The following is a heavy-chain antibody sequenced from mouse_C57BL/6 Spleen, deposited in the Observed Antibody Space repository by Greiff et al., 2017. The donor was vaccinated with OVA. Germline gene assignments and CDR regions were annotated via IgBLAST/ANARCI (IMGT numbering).Heavy chain of an antibody. CDR3: ASCGRDYYFDY. CDR2: IDPSDSYT. CDR1: GYTFTSCW. Sequence: QVQLQQPGAELVRPGTSVKLSCKASGYTFTSCWMHWVKQRPGQGLEWIGVIDPSDSYTNYNQKFKGKATLTVDTSSSTAYMQLSSLTSEDSAVYYYASCGRDYYFDYWGQGTTLTVSS. V-gene: IGHV1-59*01. J-gene: IGHJ2*01. D-gene: IGHD3-3*01.